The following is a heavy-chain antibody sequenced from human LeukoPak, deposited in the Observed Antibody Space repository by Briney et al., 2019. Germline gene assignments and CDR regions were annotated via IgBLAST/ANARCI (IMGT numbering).Heavy chain of an antibody. CDR2: ITWNSNSR. CDR3: AKDRAATYYYGMDV. D-gene: IGHD1-26*01. Sequence: GGSLRLSCAASGFTFDDYALHWVRQAPGKGLEWVAGITWNSNSRGYADSVKGRLTISRDNAKNSLYLQMNSLRAEDTALYYCAKDRAATYYYGMDVWGQGTTVTVS. J-gene: IGHJ6*02. CDR1: GFTFDDYA. V-gene: IGHV3-9*01.